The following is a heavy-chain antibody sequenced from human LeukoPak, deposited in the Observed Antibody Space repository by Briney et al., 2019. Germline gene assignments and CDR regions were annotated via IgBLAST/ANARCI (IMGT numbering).Heavy chain of an antibody. Sequence: SVKVSCRASGGTFSSYTISWVRQAPGQGLEWMGRIIPILGIANYAQKFQGRVTITADKSTSTAYMELSSLRSEDTAVYYCARDLGYYGTSTPSFDYWGQGTLVTVSS. CDR1: GGTFSSYT. D-gene: IGHD3-10*01. V-gene: IGHV1-69*04. J-gene: IGHJ4*02. CDR2: IIPILGIA. CDR3: ARDLGYYGTSTPSFDY.